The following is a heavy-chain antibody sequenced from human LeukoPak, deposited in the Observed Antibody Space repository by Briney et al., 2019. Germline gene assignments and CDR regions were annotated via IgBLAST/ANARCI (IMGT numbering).Heavy chain of an antibody. V-gene: IGHV3-30*18. D-gene: IGHD5-12*01. CDR3: AKARGYSGYDYFDY. CDR2: VSFDGKIQ. Sequence: QAPGKXLEWVAAVSFDGKIQYYADSVQGRFTVSRDHSKNSIFLQMSSLTADDTAVYYCAKARGYSGYDYFDYWGRGALVTVSS. J-gene: IGHJ4*01.